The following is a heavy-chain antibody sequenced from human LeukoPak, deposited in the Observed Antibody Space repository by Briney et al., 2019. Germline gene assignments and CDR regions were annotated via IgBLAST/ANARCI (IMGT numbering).Heavy chain of an antibody. CDR1: GGSFSGYC. CDR2: INHSGST. V-gene: IGHV4-34*01. D-gene: IGHD1-14*01. CDR3: ARLHSPVPDY. Sequence: SETLSLTCTVYGGSFSGYCWSWIRQPPGKGLEWIGEINHSGSTNYNPSLKSRVTISVDTSKNQFSLKLSSVTAADTAVYYCARLHSPVPDYWGQGTLVTVSS. J-gene: IGHJ4*02.